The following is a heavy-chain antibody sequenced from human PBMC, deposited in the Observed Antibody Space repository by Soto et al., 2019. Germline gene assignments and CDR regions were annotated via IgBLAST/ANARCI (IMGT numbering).Heavy chain of an antibody. D-gene: IGHD5-12*01. CDR1: GGTFSSYA. CDR3: ARGEYSGYGPYYYYGMDV. Sequence: VASVKVSCKASGGTFSSYAISWVRQAPGQGLEWMGGIIPIFGTANYAQKFQGRVTITADESTSTAYMELSSLRSEDTAVYYCARGEYSGYGPYYYYGMDVWGQGTTVTVSS. V-gene: IGHV1-69*13. CDR2: IIPIFGTA. J-gene: IGHJ6*02.